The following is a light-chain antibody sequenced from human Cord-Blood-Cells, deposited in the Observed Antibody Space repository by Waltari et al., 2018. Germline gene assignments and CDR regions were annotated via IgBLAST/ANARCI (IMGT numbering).Light chain of an antibody. V-gene: IGLV2-14*01. CDR2: DVS. Sequence: QSALTQPASVSGSPGQSITISCTGNSSDVGGYNYVSWYQQHPGKAPKLLFYDVSNRPSGVSNRFSGSKSGNTASLTISGLQAEDEADYYCSSYTSSSTLYVFGTGTKVTVL. CDR3: SSYTSSSTLYV. CDR1: SSDVGGYNY. J-gene: IGLJ1*01.